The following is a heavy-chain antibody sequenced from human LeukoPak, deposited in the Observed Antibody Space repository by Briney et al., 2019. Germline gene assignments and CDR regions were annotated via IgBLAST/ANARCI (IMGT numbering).Heavy chain of an antibody. D-gene: IGHD3-3*01. CDR3: TRHFWRATAFDP. Sequence: SETLSLTCTVSGGSISSSSYYWGWIRQPPGKGLEWVGSIYYDGSTYYNPSLKSRVTISVDTSKNQFSLKLSSVTAADTAVYYCTRHFWRATAFDPWGQGTLVTVSS. CDR1: GGSISSSSYY. CDR2: IYYDGST. V-gene: IGHV4-39*01. J-gene: IGHJ5*02.